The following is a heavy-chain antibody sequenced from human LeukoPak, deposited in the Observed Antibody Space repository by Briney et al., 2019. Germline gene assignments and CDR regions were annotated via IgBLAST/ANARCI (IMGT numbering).Heavy chain of an antibody. CDR3: ATGGENYYDSSGWDAFDI. CDR1: GGSISSSSYY. Sequence: SETLSLTCTVSGGSISSSSYYWGWIRQPPGKGLEWIGSIYHSGSTNYNPSLKSRVTISVDKSKNQFSLKLSSVTAADTAVYYCATGGENYYDSSGWDAFDIWGQGTMVTVSS. D-gene: IGHD3-22*01. CDR2: IYHSGST. J-gene: IGHJ3*02. V-gene: IGHV4-39*07.